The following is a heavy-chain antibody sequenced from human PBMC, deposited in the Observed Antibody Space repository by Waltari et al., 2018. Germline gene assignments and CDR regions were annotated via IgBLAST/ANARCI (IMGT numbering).Heavy chain of an antibody. CDR3: ARDRGRGLYLES. V-gene: IGHV4-4*02. D-gene: IGHD2-15*01. CDR1: GDSMSTNDW. J-gene: IGHJ4*02. Sequence: QLQLQESGPGLVKPSGTQSLTCTVSGDSMSTNDWWSWVRQPPEKGLEWIGQIHRSGKPNCSPSLWSRVIISIDTSNNQFSLKVTSTTAADTAVYYCARDRGRGLYLESWGQGTLVTVSP. CDR2: IHRSGKP.